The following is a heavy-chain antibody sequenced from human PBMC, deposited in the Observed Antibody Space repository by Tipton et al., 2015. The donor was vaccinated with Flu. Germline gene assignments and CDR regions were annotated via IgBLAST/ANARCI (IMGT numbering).Heavy chain of an antibody. Sequence: QLVQSGGGLVQPGGSLKLSCAASGFTFSDSAIYWVRQASGKGLEWVGRIRGKPKNYATAYAASVQGRFIISRGDLNNMAYLRMNSLKTEDTAVYYCARLYRLDGFDMWGQGTMVTVSS. CDR2: IRGKPKNYAT. CDR3: ARLYRLDGFDM. CDR1: GFTFSDSA. J-gene: IGHJ3*02. D-gene: IGHD2-2*02. V-gene: IGHV3-73*01.